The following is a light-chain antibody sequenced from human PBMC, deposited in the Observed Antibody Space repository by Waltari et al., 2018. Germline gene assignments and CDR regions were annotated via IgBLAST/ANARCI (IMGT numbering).Light chain of an antibody. CDR3: QQRSNWPRT. CDR1: QSVSSY. Sequence: EIVLTQSPATLSLSPGETAPLSCRASQSVSSYLTWYQQKPGQAPRLLIYDASNRATGIPTRCSGSGSGTDFTLTISSLEPEDFAVYYCQQRSNWPRTFGQGTKVEI. J-gene: IGKJ1*01. V-gene: IGKV3-11*01. CDR2: DAS.